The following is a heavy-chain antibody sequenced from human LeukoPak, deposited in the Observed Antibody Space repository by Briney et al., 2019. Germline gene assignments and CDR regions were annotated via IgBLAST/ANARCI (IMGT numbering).Heavy chain of an antibody. CDR1: GGSISSGYYY. CDR2: MYTTGST. CDR3: TRSRERYCTSGSCYIDLQAR. D-gene: IGHD2-2*02. J-gene: IGHJ4*02. Sequence: SETLSLTCTVSGGSISSGYYYWSWIRQPAGKGLEWIGRMYTTGSTEYNPSLNSRVTISVDTAKNQFSLKLSSVIAADTAVYYCTRSRERYCTSGSCYIDLQARWGQGTLVTVSS. V-gene: IGHV4-61*02.